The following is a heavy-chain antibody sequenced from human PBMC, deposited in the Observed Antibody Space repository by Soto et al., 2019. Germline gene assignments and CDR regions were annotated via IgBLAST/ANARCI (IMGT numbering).Heavy chain of an antibody. D-gene: IGHD6-19*01. V-gene: IGHV1-18*01. CDR1: GYTFTSYG. J-gene: IGHJ5*02. CDR3: ARDPPYSSGWYAGFDP. Sequence: QVQLVQSGAEVKKPGASVKVSCKASGYTFTSYGISWVRQAPGQGLEWMGWISAYNGNTNYAQKLQGRVTMTTDTATRTAYMEPRRLRSDDTAVYYCARDPPYSSGWYAGFDPWGQGTLVTVSS. CDR2: ISAYNGNT.